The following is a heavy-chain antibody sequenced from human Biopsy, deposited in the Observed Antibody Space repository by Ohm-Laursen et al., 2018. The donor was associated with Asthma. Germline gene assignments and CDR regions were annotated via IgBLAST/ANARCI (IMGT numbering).Heavy chain of an antibody. J-gene: IGHJ4*02. D-gene: IGHD3-22*01. CDR1: YGSITSGGYY. CDR3: ARAQDYYDSRGYYRSFDY. V-gene: IGHV4-31*03. Sequence: TLSLTCPVSYGSITSGGYYWTWIRQHPGKGLEWIGFIYYSGSTYYNPSLKSRVSISIDTSKNQFSLKLSPVTAADTAVYYCARAQDYYDSRGYYRSFDYWGQGTLVTVSS. CDR2: IYYSGST.